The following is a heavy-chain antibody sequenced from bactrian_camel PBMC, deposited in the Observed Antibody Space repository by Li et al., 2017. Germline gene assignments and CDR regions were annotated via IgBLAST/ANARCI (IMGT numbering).Heavy chain of an antibody. J-gene: IGHJ4*01. Sequence: HVQLVESGGGSVQAGGSLRLSCVAVQDTSRRNAMAWFRQSPGKEREGVACFDSAGSTIYADSVKGRFTISKDKVKNILYLQMNGLKPEDTALYRCAAGSYCTGHRWFDHADYWGQGTQVTVS. CDR3: AAGSYCTGHRWFDHADY. V-gene: IGHV3S53*01. CDR2: FDSAGST. D-gene: IGHD3*01. CDR1: QDTSRRNA.